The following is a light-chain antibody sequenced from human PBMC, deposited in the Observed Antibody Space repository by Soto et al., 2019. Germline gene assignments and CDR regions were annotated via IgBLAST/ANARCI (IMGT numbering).Light chain of an antibody. J-gene: IGKJ5*01. CDR3: QQSYSTLPIT. V-gene: IGKV1-39*01. CDR2: AAS. CDR1: QTISDY. Sequence: DIQMTQSPSSLSASVGDRVTITCRASQTISDYLNWYQHKPGKAPKLLIYAASSLQSGVPSRFSGSGSGTDFTLTISSLQPEDFATYYCQQSYSTLPITFGQGTRLEIK.